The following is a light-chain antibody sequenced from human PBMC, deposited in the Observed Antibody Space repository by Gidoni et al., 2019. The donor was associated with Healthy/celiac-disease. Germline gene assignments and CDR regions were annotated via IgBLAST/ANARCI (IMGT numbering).Light chain of an antibody. CDR2: KAS. J-gene: IGKJ5*01. CDR1: QSISGW. CDR3: QQYNSFSPIT. Sequence: DIQMTQSPSILAASVGDRVTITCRASQSISGWLAWYQQKPGKAPNPLIYKASSLESGVPPRFSGSGSGTEFTLTISGLQPDDFATYYCQQYNSFSPITFGQGTRLEIK. V-gene: IGKV1-5*03.